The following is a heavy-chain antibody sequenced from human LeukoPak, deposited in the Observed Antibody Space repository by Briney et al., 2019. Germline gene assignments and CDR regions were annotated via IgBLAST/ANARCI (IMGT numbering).Heavy chain of an antibody. CDR2: IYYSGST. D-gene: IGHD3-16*02. CDR1: GGSISSRY. V-gene: IGHV4-59*11. J-gene: IGHJ4*02. CDR3: ARHTGNYHFDY. Sequence: SETLSLTCTVSGGSISSRYWSWIRQSPGKGLGWIGSIYYSGSTNYNPSLKSPVTMSVDTSKNQFSLNLSSVTAADTAVYYCARHTGNYHFDYWGQGTLVTVSS.